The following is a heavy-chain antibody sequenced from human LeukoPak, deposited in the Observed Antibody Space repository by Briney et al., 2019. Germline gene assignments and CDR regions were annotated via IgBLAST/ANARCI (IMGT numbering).Heavy chain of an antibody. CDR1: GFTFSSYS. J-gene: IGHJ4*02. V-gene: IGHV3-30*03. CDR3: ARGGGYCVNGVCQKDY. CDR2: ISYDGTYK. Sequence: GGSLRLSCAASGFTFSSYSMNWVRQAPGKGLEWVTVISYDGTYKYYAESVKGRFTISRDNSKNTLYLQMNSLRPEDTALYYCARGGGYCVNGVCQKDYWGQGTLVTVSS. D-gene: IGHD2-8*01.